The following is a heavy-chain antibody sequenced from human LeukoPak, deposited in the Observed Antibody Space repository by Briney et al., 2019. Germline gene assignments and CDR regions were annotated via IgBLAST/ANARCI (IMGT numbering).Heavy chain of an antibody. CDR1: GFTFSRYW. CDR2: ITSDGSST. J-gene: IGHJ4*02. V-gene: IGHV3-74*03. Sequence: GGSLRLSCAASGFTFSRYWMQWVRQAPGKGLVWVSHITSDGSSTTYADSVKGRFTTSRDNAKNTLYLQMNSLRAEDTAVYYCVRDNYGVDYWGQGTLVTVSS. D-gene: IGHD3-10*01. CDR3: VRDNYGVDY.